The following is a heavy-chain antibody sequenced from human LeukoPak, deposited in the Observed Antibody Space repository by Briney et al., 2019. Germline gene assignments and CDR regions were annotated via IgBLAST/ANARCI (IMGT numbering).Heavy chain of an antibody. V-gene: IGHV3-48*03. CDR1: GFTFSSYE. CDR3: ARDRIREQQLVLGFGY. D-gene: IGHD6-13*01. CDR2: ISSSGSTI. Sequence: GGSLRLSCAASGFTFSSYEMNWVRQAPGKGLEWVSYISSSGSTIYYADSVKGRFTISRDTSTNTLYLQMNSLRAEDTAVYYCARDRIREQQLVLGFGYWGQGTVVTVSS. J-gene: IGHJ4*02.